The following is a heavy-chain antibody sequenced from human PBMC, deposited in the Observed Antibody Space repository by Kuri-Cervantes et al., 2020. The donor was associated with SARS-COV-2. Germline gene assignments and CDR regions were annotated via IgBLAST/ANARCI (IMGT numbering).Heavy chain of an antibody. V-gene: IGHV3-30*04. J-gene: IGHJ6*03. Sequence: GGSLRLSCAASGFAFRTHAMHWVRQAPGKGLEWAALISYDGTYRFYADSVKGRFTISRDNSKNTLYLQMNSLRPEDTAVYYCARVGPVAGEQYNYYMDVWGKGTTVTVSS. CDR3: ARVGPVAGEQYNYYMDV. CDR2: ISYDGTYR. CDR1: GFAFRTHA. D-gene: IGHD6-13*01.